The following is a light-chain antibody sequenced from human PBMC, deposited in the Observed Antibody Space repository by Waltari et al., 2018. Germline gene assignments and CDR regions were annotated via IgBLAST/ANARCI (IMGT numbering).Light chain of an antibody. Sequence: QSLLTPPPSVSAPPGPPLTISSPGPNPHIPPPSLPSNQQFPGTIPKLIIDEDKKRPSGIPDRFSGSKSGTSATLDITGLQSGDEADYYCGTWDNTLNVMVFGGGTRLTVL. CDR3: GTWDNTLNVMV. CDR1: NPHIPPPS. V-gene: IGLV1-51*02. J-gene: IGLJ2*01. CDR2: EDK.